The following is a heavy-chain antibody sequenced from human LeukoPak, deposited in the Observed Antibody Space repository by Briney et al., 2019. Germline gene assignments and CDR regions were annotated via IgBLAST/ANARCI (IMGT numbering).Heavy chain of an antibody. J-gene: IGHJ4*02. CDR2: INHSGST. CDR1: GGSFSGYY. Sequence: SETLSLTCAVYGGSFSGYYWSWIRQPPGKGLEWIGEINHSGSTNYNPSLKSRVTISVDTSKNQFSLKLSSVTAADTAVYYCARGGRMTTVTTSTFDYWGQGTLVTVSS. CDR3: ARGGRMTTVTTSTFDY. D-gene: IGHD4-11*01. V-gene: IGHV4-34*01.